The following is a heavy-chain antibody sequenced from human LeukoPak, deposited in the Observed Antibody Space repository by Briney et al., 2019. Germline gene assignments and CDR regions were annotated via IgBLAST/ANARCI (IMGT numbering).Heavy chain of an antibody. D-gene: IGHD2-21*02. J-gene: IGHJ4*02. CDR3: AKDSCGGDCYSFDY. V-gene: IGHV3-30*18. CDR1: GFTFSGYG. Sequence: GGSPRLSCAASGFTFSGYGMHWVRQAPGKGLEWVAVISYDGSHKYYADSVKGRFAISRDSSKNTLYLQMNSLRAEDTAVYYCAKDSCGGDCYSFDYWGQGTLVTVSS. CDR2: ISYDGSHK.